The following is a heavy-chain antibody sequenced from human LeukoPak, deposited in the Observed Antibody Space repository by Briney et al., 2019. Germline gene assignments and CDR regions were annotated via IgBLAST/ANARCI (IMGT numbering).Heavy chain of an antibody. J-gene: IGHJ4*02. D-gene: IGHD3-10*01. CDR2: IYHSGST. CDR1: GGSISSGGYS. CDR3: ARVRYSSGNHYFDY. V-gene: IGHV4-30-2*01. Sequence: SETLSLTCAVSGGSISSGGYSWSWIRQPPGKGLEWIGYIYHSGSTYYNPSLKSRDTISVDRSKNQFSLKLSSVTAADTAVYYCARVRYSSGNHYFDYWGQGTLVTVSS.